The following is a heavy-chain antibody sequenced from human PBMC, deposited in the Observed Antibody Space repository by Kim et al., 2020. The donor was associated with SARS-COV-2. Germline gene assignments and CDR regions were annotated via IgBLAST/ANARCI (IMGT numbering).Heavy chain of an antibody. J-gene: IGHJ6*03. Sequence: SETLSLTCTVSGGSLSSSSYSWGWIRQPHGKGLEWIGTAYYIGKTYYNPSLKSGVTISVDTTKNQFFLKLGSVTAADTAFYYCARHRRNSRGRYVAFYYYCMCDWGKGTTVTVSS. D-gene: IGHD6-19*01. CDR1: GGSLSSSSYS. V-gene: IGHV4-39*01. CDR3: ARHRRNSRGRYVAFYYYCMCD. CDR2: AYYIGKT.